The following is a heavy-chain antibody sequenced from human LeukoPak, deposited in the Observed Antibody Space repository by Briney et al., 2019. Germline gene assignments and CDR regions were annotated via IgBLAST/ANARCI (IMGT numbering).Heavy chain of an antibody. CDR3: ARDGRLSDSSGYTIPFDY. D-gene: IGHD3-22*01. Sequence: ASVKVSCKASGYTFTSYGIGWVRQAPGQGLEWMGWICAYNGNTNYAQKLQGRVTMTTDTSTSTAYMELRSLRSDDTAVYYCARDGRLSDSSGYTIPFDYWGQGTLVTVSS. CDR2: ICAYNGNT. J-gene: IGHJ4*02. CDR1: GYTFTSYG. V-gene: IGHV1-18*01.